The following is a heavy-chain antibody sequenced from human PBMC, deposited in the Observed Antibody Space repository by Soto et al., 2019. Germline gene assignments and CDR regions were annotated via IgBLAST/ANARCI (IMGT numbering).Heavy chain of an antibody. J-gene: IGHJ4*02. D-gene: IGHD2-15*01. CDR2: ISGSGGST. CDR1: GFTFSSYA. Sequence: GGSLRLSCAASGFTFSSYAMSWVRQAPGKGLEWVSAISGSGGSTYYADSVKGRFTISRDNSKNTLYLQMNSLRAEDTAVYYCAKDPSYCSGGSCYSYYFDYWGQGTLVTVSS. V-gene: IGHV3-23*01. CDR3: AKDPSYCSGGSCYSYYFDY.